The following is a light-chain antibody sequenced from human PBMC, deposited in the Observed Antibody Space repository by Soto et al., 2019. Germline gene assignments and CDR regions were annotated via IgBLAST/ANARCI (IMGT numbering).Light chain of an antibody. V-gene: IGKV3-20*01. Sequence: EVVLTXSPGXLSXSPGERATLSCRASQSVSNNYFAWYQQKPGQAPRLLIFGSSDRATGIPDRFSGSGSGTDFTLTISRLEPEDFAVYYCQQYGSSPPYTFGQGTKLEIK. CDR2: GSS. CDR1: QSVSNNY. J-gene: IGKJ2*01. CDR3: QQYGSSPPYT.